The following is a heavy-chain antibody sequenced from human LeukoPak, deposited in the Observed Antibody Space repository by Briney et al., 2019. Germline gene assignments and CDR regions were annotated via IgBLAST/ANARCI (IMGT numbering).Heavy chain of an antibody. CDR3: ARDFDMGITPGDDFDF. Sequence: GGPLRLSCAASGFSFSKYWMHWVRQTPGEGLVWVARIKEDGTYTSYADSVKGRFTISRGNARNTVFLQMNSLRAEDTAVYYCARDFDMGITPGDDFDFWGQGTLVTVSS. V-gene: IGHV3-74*01. CDR1: GFSFSKYW. D-gene: IGHD3-9*01. J-gene: IGHJ4*02. CDR2: IKEDGTYT.